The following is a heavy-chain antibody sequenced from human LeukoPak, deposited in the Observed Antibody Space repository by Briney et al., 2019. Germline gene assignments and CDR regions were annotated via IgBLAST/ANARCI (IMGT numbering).Heavy chain of an antibody. J-gene: IGHJ3*02. CDR1: GGSFSGYH. CDR2: INHSGST. CDR3: ARVPVPAAAITDPFDI. V-gene: IGHV4-34*01. D-gene: IGHD2-2*01. Sequence: SETLSLTCAVYGGSFSGYHWSWIRQPPGKGLEWIGEINHSGSTNYNPSLKSRVTISVDTSKNQFSLKLSSVTAADTAVYYCARVPVPAAAITDPFDIWGQGTMVTVSS.